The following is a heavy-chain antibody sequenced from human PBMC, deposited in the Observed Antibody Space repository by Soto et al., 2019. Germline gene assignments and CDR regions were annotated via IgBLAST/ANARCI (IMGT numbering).Heavy chain of an antibody. Sequence: ESGGGLVQPGESLRLSCAASGFTFSNYDMHWVRQTTGKGLEWVSGIGRAGDTYYPGSVKGRFTISRENAKNSLYLQMNSLRAGDTAVYYCARDLWGRAFDFWGQGTMVTVSS. V-gene: IGHV3-13*04. J-gene: IGHJ3*01. CDR1: GFTFSNYD. D-gene: IGHD7-27*01. CDR3: ARDLWGRAFDF. CDR2: IGRAGDT.